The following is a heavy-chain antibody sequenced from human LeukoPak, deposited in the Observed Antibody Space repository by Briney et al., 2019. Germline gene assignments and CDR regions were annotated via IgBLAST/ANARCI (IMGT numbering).Heavy chain of an antibody. J-gene: IGHJ4*02. CDR3: TRGGPTMVWGVQLPYY. V-gene: IGHV3-49*04. CDR1: GFTFGDYA. Sequence: GGSLRLFCTASGFTFGDYAMSWVRQAPGKGLEWVGFIRSKAYGGTTEYAASVKGRFTISRDDSKSIAYLQMNSLKTEDTAVYYCTRGGPTMVWGVQLPYYWGQGTLVTVSS. CDR2: IRSKAYGGTT. D-gene: IGHD3-10*01.